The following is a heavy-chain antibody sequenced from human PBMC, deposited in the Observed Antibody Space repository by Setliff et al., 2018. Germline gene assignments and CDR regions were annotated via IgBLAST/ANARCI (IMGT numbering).Heavy chain of an antibody. CDR1: GYTFTTYA. V-gene: IGHV7-4-1*02. D-gene: IGHD3-3*01. Sequence: ASVKVSCKASGYTFTTYAMNWVRQAPGQGLKWMGWINTNTGNPTYAQGFTGRFVFSLDTSVSTAYLQISSLKAEDTAVYYCARGPLHYDFWSGYSYYFDYWGQGTLVTVSS. CDR3: ARGPLHYDFWSGYSYYFDY. J-gene: IGHJ4*02. CDR2: INTNTGNP.